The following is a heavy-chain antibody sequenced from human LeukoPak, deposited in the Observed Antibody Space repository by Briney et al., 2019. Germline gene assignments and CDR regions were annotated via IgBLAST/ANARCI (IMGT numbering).Heavy chain of an antibody. Sequence: QPGGPLRLSCAASGFTFSSHDMHWVRQTTAKGLDWVSGIVNAGGPYYLDSVQGRFTITRENATNSLYLQMNSLRAGDTAVYYCARSRTLWGAFDIWGQGTMVTVSS. CDR2: IVNAGGP. V-gene: IGHV3-13*05. D-gene: IGHD2-21*01. CDR3: ARSRTLWGAFDI. J-gene: IGHJ3*02. CDR1: GFTFSSHD.